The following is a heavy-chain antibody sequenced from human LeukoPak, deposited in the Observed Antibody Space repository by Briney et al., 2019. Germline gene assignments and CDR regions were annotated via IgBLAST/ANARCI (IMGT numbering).Heavy chain of an antibody. V-gene: IGHV1-69*13. CDR1: GGTFSSYA. Sequence: GASVKVSCKASGGTFSSYAFSWVRQAPGQGLEWMGGIIPIFGTANYAQKFQGRVTITADESTSTAYMELSSLRSEDTAVYYCARGYCSGGSCYMDYWGQGTLVTVSS. CDR3: ARGYCSGGSCYMDY. J-gene: IGHJ4*02. D-gene: IGHD2-15*01. CDR2: IIPIFGTA.